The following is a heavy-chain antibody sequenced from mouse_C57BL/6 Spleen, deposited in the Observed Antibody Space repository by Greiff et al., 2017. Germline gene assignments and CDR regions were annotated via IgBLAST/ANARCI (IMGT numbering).Heavy chain of an antibody. CDR1: GFTFSSYG. D-gene: IGHD1-1*01. CDR2: ISSGGSYT. CDR3: ARPVVADWYFDV. V-gene: IGHV5-6*02. Sequence: VKLMESGGDLVKPGGSLKLSCAASGFTFSSYGMSWVRQTPDKRLEWVATISSGGSYTYYPDSVKGRFTISRDDAKNTLYLQMSSLKSEDTAMYYCARPVVADWYFDVWGTGTTVTVSS. J-gene: IGHJ1*03.